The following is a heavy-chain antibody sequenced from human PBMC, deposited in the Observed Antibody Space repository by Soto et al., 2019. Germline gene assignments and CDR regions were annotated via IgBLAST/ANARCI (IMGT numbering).Heavy chain of an antibody. J-gene: IGHJ6*02. D-gene: IGHD3-16*01. CDR2: IYHSGST. V-gene: IGHV4-30-2*01. Sequence: PSETLSLTCAVSGGSISSGGYSWSWIRQPPGKGLEWIGYIYHSGSTNYNPSLKSRVTISVDTSKNQFSLKLSSVTAADTAVYYCARGLLRGSSMGYYYYGMEVWGQGTTVTVSS. CDR1: GGSISSGGYS. CDR3: ARGLLRGSSMGYYYYGMEV.